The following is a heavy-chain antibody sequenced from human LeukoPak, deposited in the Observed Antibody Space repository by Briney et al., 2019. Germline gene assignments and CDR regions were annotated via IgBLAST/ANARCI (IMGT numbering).Heavy chain of an antibody. CDR1: GFTFSSYE. Sequence: PGGSLRLSCAASGFTFSSYEMNWVRQAPGKGLEWVSYISSSGSTIYYADSVKGRFTISRDNAKNSLYLRMNSLRAEDTAVYYCAREGTVTTSPDYWGQGTLVTVST. V-gene: IGHV3-48*03. CDR3: AREGTVTTSPDY. CDR2: ISSSGSTI. J-gene: IGHJ4*02. D-gene: IGHD4-17*01.